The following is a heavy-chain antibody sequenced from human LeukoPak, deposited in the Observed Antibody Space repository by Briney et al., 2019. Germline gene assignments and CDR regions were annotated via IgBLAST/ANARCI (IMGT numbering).Heavy chain of an antibody. D-gene: IGHD6-19*01. CDR2: ISGSGGGT. CDR1: GFTFSSYA. CDR3: AKGAVVAGWKYYFDY. V-gene: IGHV3-23*01. J-gene: IGHJ4*02. Sequence: PGGSLRLTCAASGFTFSSYAMTWVRQAPGKGLEWVSAISGSGGGTYYADSVKGRSTISRDNSKNTLYLQMNSLRAEDTAVYYCAKGAVVAGWKYYFDYWGQGTLVTVSS.